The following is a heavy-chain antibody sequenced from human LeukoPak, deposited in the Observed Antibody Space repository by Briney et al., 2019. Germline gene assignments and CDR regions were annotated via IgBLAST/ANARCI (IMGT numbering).Heavy chain of an antibody. CDR3: AKEHSSGYYLDY. Sequence: GGSLRLSCAASGFTFDDYPMHWVRQAPGKGLEWVSLISWDGGSTYYADSVKGRFTISRDNSKNSLYLQMNSLRAEDTALYYCAKEHSSGYYLDYWGQGTLVTVSS. CDR2: ISWDGGST. D-gene: IGHD3-22*01. V-gene: IGHV3-43D*03. CDR1: GFTFDDYP. J-gene: IGHJ4*02.